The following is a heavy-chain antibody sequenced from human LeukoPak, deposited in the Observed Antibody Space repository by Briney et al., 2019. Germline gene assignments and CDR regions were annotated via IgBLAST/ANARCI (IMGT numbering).Heavy chain of an antibody. CDR1: GGTFSSYA. D-gene: IGHD5-24*01. J-gene: IGHJ4*02. V-gene: IGHV1-69*05. CDR3: ARNSAITGLFDY. Sequence: SVKVSCKASGGTFSSYAISWVRQAPGQGLEWMGRIIPIFGTANYAQKFQGRVTITTDESTSTAYMELSSLRSEDTAVYYCARNSAITGLFDYWGQGTLVTASS. CDR2: IIPIFGTA.